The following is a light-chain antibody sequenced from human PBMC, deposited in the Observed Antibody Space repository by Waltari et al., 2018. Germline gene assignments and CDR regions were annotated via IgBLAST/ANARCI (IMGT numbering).Light chain of an antibody. J-gene: IGKJ4*01. V-gene: IGKV3-20*01. Sequence: EIVLKQPPGALSLSPGAGATLSCRTSQTIRTTYLAWYQQQPGQAPTLLTYGTFTRATGSPDRFTGSGSGTDFSLTISSLEPEDFATYYCQQYDISPLTFGGGTKVEIK. CDR3: QQYDISPLT. CDR2: GTF. CDR1: QTIRTTY.